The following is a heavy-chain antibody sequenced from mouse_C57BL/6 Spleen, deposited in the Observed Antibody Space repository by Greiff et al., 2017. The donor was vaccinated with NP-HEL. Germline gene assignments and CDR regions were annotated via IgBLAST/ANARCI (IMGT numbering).Heavy chain of an antibody. V-gene: IGHV1-69*01. Sequence: VQLQQPGAELVMPGASVKLSCKASGYTFTSYWMHWVKQRPGQGLEWIGEIDPSDSYTNYNQKFKGKSTLTVDKSSSTAYMQLSSLTSEDSAVYYCARKGLDYYNAMDYWGQGTSVTVSS. J-gene: IGHJ4*01. CDR2: IDPSDSYT. CDR1: GYTFTSYW. CDR3: ARKGLDYYNAMDY. D-gene: IGHD2-12*01.